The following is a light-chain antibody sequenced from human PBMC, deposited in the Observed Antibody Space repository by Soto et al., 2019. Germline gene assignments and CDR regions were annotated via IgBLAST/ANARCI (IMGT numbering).Light chain of an antibody. J-gene: IGKJ1*01. Sequence: EIVMTQSPATLSLSPGERATLSCRASQSVDNYLAWYQQKPGQAPRLLIYDASTRATGIPARFSGGGSGTDFTLTISSLEPEDFAVYYCQQRSNWPPWTFGQGTKVEIK. V-gene: IGKV3-11*01. CDR2: DAS. CDR1: QSVDNY. CDR3: QQRSNWPPWT.